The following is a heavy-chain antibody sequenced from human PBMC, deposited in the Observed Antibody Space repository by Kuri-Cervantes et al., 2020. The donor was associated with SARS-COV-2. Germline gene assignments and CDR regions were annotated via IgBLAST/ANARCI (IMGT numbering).Heavy chain of an antibody. D-gene: IGHD2-21*01. Sequence: GGSLRLSCAASGFTFNNYAMHWVRQTPGEGLEWVAITSYDGSTKYYADSVKGRFTISRDNSKNTLYLQMNNLRGEDTAVYFCARGRVGAQDFWGQGTLVTVSS. J-gene: IGHJ4*02. CDR2: TSYDGSTK. V-gene: IGHV3-30-3*01. CDR3: ARGRVGAQDF. CDR1: GFTFNNYA.